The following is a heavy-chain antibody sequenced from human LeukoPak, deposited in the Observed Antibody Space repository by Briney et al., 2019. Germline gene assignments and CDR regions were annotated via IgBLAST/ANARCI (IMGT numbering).Heavy chain of an antibody. CDR1: GYTFTVYY. CDR3: ARDAPNYDDAFDI. V-gene: IGHV1-2*02. D-gene: IGHD3-3*01. CDR2: INPNSSCT. J-gene: IGHJ3*02. Sequence: ASVKVSCKASGYTFTVYYMNWVRQAPGQGLEWMGWINPNSSCTNYAQKFQGRVTMTRDTSISTAYMELSRLRSDDTAVYYCARDAPNYDDAFDIWGQGTMVTVSS.